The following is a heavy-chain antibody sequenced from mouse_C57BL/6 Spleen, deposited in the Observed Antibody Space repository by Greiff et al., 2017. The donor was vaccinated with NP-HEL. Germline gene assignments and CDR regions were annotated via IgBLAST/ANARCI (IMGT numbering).Heavy chain of an antibody. CDR3: ARPGSSHWYFDV. J-gene: IGHJ1*03. CDR1: GYAFSSYW. Sequence: QVHVKQSGAELVKPGASVKISCKASGYAFSSYWMNWVKQRPGKGLEWIGQIYPGDGDTNYNGKFKGKATLTADKSSSTAYMQLSSLTSEDSAVYFCARPGSSHWYFDVWGTGTTVTVSS. D-gene: IGHD1-1*01. V-gene: IGHV1-80*01. CDR2: IYPGDGDT.